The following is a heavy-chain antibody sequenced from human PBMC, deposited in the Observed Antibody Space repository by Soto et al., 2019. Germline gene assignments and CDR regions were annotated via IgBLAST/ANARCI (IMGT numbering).Heavy chain of an antibody. J-gene: IGHJ6*02. Sequence: SVKVSCKASGFTFTSSAVQWLRQARGQRLEWIGWIVVGSGNTNYAQKFQERVTITRDMSTSTAYMELSSLRSEGTAVYYCAADIPNLLRGNPFYYYYGMDVWGQGTTVTVSS. CDR2: IVVGSGNT. CDR3: AADIPNLLRGNPFYYYYGMDV. CDR1: GFTFTSSA. V-gene: IGHV1-58*01. D-gene: IGHD3-22*01.